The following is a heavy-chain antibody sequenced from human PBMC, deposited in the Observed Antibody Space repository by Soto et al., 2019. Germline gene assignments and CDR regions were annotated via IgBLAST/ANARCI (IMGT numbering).Heavy chain of an antibody. D-gene: IGHD5-12*01. Sequence: PSQTLSLTCAISGDSVSSNSAAWNWIRQSPSRGLEWLGRTYYRSKWYNDYAVSVKSRITINPDTSKNQFSLQLNSVTPEDTAVYYCASVSRDGYNLDYYGMDVWGHGTTVTVSS. J-gene: IGHJ6*02. CDR3: ASVSRDGYNLDYYGMDV. CDR2: TYYRSKWYN. CDR1: GDSVSSNSAA. V-gene: IGHV6-1*01.